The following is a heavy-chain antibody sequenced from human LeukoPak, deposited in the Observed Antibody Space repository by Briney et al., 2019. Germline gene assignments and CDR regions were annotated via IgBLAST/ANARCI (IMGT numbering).Heavy chain of an antibody. CDR2: IYYSGST. CDR3: ARLAYYDSSDDAFDI. D-gene: IGHD3-22*01. Sequence: SETLSLTCTVSGGSFSSSTYYWSWIRQPPGKGLEWIGSIYYSGSTYYNPSLKSRVTISVDTSKNQFSLKLSSVTAADTAVYYCARLAYYDSSDDAFDIWGQGTMVTVSS. CDR1: GGSFSSSTYY. V-gene: IGHV4-39*01. J-gene: IGHJ3*02.